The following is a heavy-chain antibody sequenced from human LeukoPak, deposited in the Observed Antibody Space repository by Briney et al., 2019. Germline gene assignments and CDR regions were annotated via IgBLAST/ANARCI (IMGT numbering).Heavy chain of an antibody. D-gene: IGHD2-2*01. Sequence: GASVKVSCKASGGTFSSYAISWVRQAPGQRLEWTGGIIPIFGTANYAQKFQGRVTITTDESTSTAYMELSSLRSEDTAVYYCARDYCSSTSCYSSGHDAFDIWGQGTMVTVSS. J-gene: IGHJ3*02. CDR2: IIPIFGTA. CDR1: GGTFSSYA. V-gene: IGHV1-69*05. CDR3: ARDYCSSTSCYSSGHDAFDI.